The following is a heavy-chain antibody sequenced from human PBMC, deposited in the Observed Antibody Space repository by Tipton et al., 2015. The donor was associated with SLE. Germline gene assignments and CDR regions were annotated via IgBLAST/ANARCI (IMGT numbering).Heavy chain of an antibody. Sequence: SLRLSCAASGFTFSSYAMSWVRQAPGKGLDWVSNINVDGSDTYYADSVKGRFTISRDNSENTLYLQMDSLRAEDTAVYYCAKMRRGRQLVQAANWGPGILVTVSS. D-gene: IGHD1/OR15-1a*01. J-gene: IGHJ1*01. CDR2: INVDGSDT. V-gene: IGHV3-23*01. CDR1: GFTFSSYA. CDR3: AKMRRGRQLVQAAN.